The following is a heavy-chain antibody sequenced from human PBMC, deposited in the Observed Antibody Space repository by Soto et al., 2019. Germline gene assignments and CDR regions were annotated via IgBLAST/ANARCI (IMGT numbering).Heavy chain of an antibody. CDR1: GFTFSDYY. V-gene: IGHV3-11*05. J-gene: IGHJ4*02. CDR2: ISSSSSYT. Sequence: PGGSLRLSCAASGFTFSDYYMSWIRQAPGKGLEWVSYISSSSSYTNYADSVKGRFTISRDNAKNSLYLQMNSLRAEDTAVYYCARDLMYGSGSYPLEHPSYYFDYWGQGTLVTVSS. D-gene: IGHD3-10*01. CDR3: ARDLMYGSGSYPLEHPSYYFDY.